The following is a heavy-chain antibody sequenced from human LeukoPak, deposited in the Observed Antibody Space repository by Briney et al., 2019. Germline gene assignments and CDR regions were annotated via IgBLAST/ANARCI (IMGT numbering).Heavy chain of an antibody. Sequence: GGSLRLSCAASGFTFSSFGMHWVRQAPGKGLEWVAVISYDGSNKYYADSVKGRFTISRDNSKNTLYLQMNSLRAEDTAVYYCAKGLRPRLPLVVPAAMGDAFDIWLQATMVTVSS. CDR3: AKGLRPRLPLVVPAAMGDAFDI. CDR1: GFTFSSFG. J-gene: IGHJ3*02. CDR2: ISYDGSNK. V-gene: IGHV3-30*18. D-gene: IGHD2-2*01.